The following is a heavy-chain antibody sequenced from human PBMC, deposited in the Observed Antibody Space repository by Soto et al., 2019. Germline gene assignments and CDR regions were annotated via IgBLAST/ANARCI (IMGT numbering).Heavy chain of an antibody. CDR1: GYTFTDCY. CDR3: AIRTGQLAIISEFDGDWFFEV. Sequence: VASVKVSCKASGYTFTDCYIHWVRQAPGQGLEWVGWINPDSGGTNLAQRFQGRVTMTSDTSINTAYMELSSLRSDDTAVYYCAIRTGQLAIISEFDGDWFFEVWGRGTLVTVSS. CDR2: INPDSGGT. D-gene: IGHD2-2*01. V-gene: IGHV1-2*02. J-gene: IGHJ2*01.